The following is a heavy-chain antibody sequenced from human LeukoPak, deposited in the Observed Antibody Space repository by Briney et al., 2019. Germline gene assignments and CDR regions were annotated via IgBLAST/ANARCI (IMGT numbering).Heavy chain of an antibody. Sequence: SETLSLTCTVFGGSISSGSYYWSWIRQPAGKGLEWIGRIYTSGSTNYNPSLKSRVTISVDTSKNQFSLKLSSVTAADTAVYYCARTRIAAAGIYYFDYWGQGTLVTVSS. V-gene: IGHV4-61*02. J-gene: IGHJ4*02. CDR2: IYTSGST. CDR3: ARTRIAAAGIYYFDY. D-gene: IGHD6-13*01. CDR1: GGSISSGSYY.